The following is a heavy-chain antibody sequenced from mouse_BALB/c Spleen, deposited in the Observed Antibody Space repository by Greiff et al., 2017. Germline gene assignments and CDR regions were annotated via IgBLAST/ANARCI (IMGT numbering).Heavy chain of an antibody. D-gene: IGHD1-1*01. CDR3: ARGLYYYGSSYHYAMDY. Sequence: EVQVVESGGGLVQPGGSLKLSCAASGFTFSSYGMSWVRQTPDKRLELVATINSNGGSTYYPDSVKGRFTISRDNAKNTLYLQMSSLKSEDTAMYYCARGLYYYGSSYHYAMDYWGQGTSVTVSS. CDR1: GFTFSSYG. V-gene: IGHV5-6-3*01. J-gene: IGHJ4*01. CDR2: INSNGGST.